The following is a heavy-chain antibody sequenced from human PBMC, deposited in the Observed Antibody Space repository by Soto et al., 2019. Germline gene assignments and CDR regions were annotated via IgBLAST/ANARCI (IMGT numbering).Heavy chain of an antibody. V-gene: IGHV3-33*01. Sequence: PGGSLRLSCAASGFTFSSYGMHWVRQAPGKGLEWVALIWYDGTDKYYADSVNGRLSISRDNSKSTLYLHMNSLRPEDTAVYYCASRGIAAVDFDYWGQGTLVTVSS. D-gene: IGHD6-13*01. J-gene: IGHJ4*02. CDR1: GFTFSSYG. CDR3: ASRGIAAVDFDY. CDR2: IWYDGTDK.